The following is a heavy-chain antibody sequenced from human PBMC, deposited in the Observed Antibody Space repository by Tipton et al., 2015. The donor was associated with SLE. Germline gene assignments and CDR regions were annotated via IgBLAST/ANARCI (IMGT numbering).Heavy chain of an antibody. CDR1: GDSISSSSFY. CDR2: IYYSGST. CDR3: ARHRGSGWVLDAFDI. J-gene: IGHJ3*02. Sequence: TLSLTCTVSGDSISSSSFYWGWIRQPPGKGLEWIGSIYYSGSTNYNPSLKSRVTISVDTSKNQFSLKLSSVTAADTAVYYCARHRGSGWVLDAFDIWGQGTMVTVSS. V-gene: IGHV4-39*01. D-gene: IGHD6-19*01.